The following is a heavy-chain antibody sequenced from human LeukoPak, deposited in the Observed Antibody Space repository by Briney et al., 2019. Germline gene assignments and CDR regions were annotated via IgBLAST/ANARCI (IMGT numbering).Heavy chain of an antibody. CDR3: ARARYCSGGTCYPDY. CDR1: GYSFTTYW. Sequence: GESLKISCKGSGYSFTTYWIGWVRQMPGRGLEWMGIIYPGDSDTRYSPSSQGQVTISADKSISTAYLQWSSLKASDTAMYYCARARYCSGGTCYPDYWGQGTLVTVSS. CDR2: IYPGDSDT. J-gene: IGHJ4*02. D-gene: IGHD2-15*01. V-gene: IGHV5-51*01.